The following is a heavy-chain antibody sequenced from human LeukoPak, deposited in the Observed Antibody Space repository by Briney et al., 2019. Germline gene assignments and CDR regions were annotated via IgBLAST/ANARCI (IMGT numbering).Heavy chain of an antibody. V-gene: IGHV4-4*07. Sequence: SETLSHTCTVSGGSIGSYYWSWIRQPAGKGLEWIGRIHSSTSKNYNPSIKSRVTMSLDTSKNQFSLKVDSVTAADTAIYYCAREAVDYGSGSLDYWGQGTLVAVSS. CDR3: AREAVDYGSGSLDY. D-gene: IGHD3-10*01. J-gene: IGHJ4*02. CDR1: GGSIGSYY. CDR2: IHSSTSK.